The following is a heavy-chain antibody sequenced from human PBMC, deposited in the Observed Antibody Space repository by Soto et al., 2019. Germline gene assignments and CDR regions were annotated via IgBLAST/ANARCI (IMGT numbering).Heavy chain of an antibody. CDR2: IYYSGST. D-gene: IGHD3-22*01. J-gene: IGHJ6*02. V-gene: IGHV4-61*01. Sequence: ETLSLTCTVSGGSVSSGSYYWSWIRHPPGKGLEWIGYIYYSGSTNYSPSLKSRVTISVDTSKNQFSLKLSSVTAADTAVYYCARAYSGYPYYYYYGMDVWGQGTTVTVSS. CDR1: GGSVSSGSYY. CDR3: ARAYSGYPYYYYYGMDV.